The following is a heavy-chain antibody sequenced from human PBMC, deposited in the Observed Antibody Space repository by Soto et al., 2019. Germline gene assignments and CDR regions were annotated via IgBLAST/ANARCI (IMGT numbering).Heavy chain of an antibody. CDR2: ISYDGSLQ. CDR1: GFAFSSYG. J-gene: IGHJ4*02. D-gene: IGHD5-18*01. CDR3: VSDRGYGHASVPYS. Sequence: QAQLVESGGGVVQPGRSLRLSCAASGFAFSSYGMHWVRQAPGTGLGWVAVISYDGSLQHYADSVKGRFTISRGNSKNMVLLQMSSLRAEDTAVYYCVSDRGYGHASVPYSWGQGTLVSVSS. V-gene: IGHV3-30*03.